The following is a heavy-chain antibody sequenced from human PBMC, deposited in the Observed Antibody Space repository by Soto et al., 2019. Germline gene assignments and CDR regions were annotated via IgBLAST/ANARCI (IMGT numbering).Heavy chain of an antibody. Sequence: QITLKESGPTLVKPTQTLTLTCTFSGFSLSTRGVGVGWIRQPPGKALEWLAIIYWDDDKRYSPSLKSRLTITKDTPKNQVVLKMTNMDPVDKATYYCAHKGGGDRILDYWGQGTLVTVSS. D-gene: IGHD3-16*01. J-gene: IGHJ4*02. CDR1: GFSLSTRGVG. CDR3: AHKGGGDRILDY. V-gene: IGHV2-5*02. CDR2: IYWDDDK.